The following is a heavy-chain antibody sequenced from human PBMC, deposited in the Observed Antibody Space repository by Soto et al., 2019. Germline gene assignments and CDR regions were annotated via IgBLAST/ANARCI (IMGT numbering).Heavy chain of an antibody. CDR2: ISGSGSTT. J-gene: IGHJ4*02. V-gene: IGHV3-11*01. Sequence: QVHLEESGGGLVKPGGSLRLSCTASGFTFSDYYMSWIRQAPGKGLEWLAYISGSGSTTYYTDSVKGRFAISRDNARTSLYLQINSLRAEDSAVYYCARSSLTYFEFWGQGTLVTVSS. CDR3: ARSSLTYFEF. CDR1: GFTFSDYY.